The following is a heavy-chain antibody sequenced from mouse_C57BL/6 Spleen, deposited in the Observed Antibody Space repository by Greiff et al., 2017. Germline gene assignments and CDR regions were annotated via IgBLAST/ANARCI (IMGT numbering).Heavy chain of an antibody. CDR1: GYAFSSYW. CDR3: ARGGGSSCPLYAMDY. V-gene: IGHV1-80*01. J-gene: IGHJ4*01. Sequence: QVQLQQSGAELVKPGASVTISCKASGYAFSSYWMNWVKQRPGKGLEWIGQIYPGDGDTNYNGKFKGKATLTADKSSSTAYMQLGSLTSEDSAVYFGARGGGSSCPLYAMDYWGQGTSVTVSS. D-gene: IGHD1-1*01. CDR2: IYPGDGDT.